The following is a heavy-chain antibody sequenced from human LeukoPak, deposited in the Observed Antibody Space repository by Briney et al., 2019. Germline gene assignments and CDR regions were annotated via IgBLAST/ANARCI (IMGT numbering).Heavy chain of an antibody. D-gene: IGHD6-19*01. Sequence: GGSLRLSCAPSGFTFDDFAMHWVRQAPGKGLEWVALISYDGGNIYYADSVQGRFTISRDNSKNMLFLQMNSLRPDDTAVYYCARDPPFGSGWSHNYFDHWGQGTLVTVSS. J-gene: IGHJ4*02. CDR1: GFTFDDFA. V-gene: IGHV3-30*04. CDR2: ISYDGGNI. CDR3: ARDPPFGSGWSHNYFDH.